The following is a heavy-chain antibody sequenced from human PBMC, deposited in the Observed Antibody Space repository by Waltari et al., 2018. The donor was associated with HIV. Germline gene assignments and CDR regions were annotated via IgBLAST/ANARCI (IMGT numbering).Heavy chain of an antibody. CDR2: ITVSGGST. CDR1: GFTFGGYA. CDR3: ARQSLGSFGY. V-gene: IGHV3-23*01. J-gene: IGHJ4*02. Sequence: EVQLLESGGGLVQPGGSLRLSCATSGFTFGGYAMGWVRQAPRKGLEWVSAITVSGGSTYYADSVKGRFTISRDNSKNTLYLQMDSLRAEDTAVYYCARQSLGSFGYWGQGTLVTVSS. D-gene: IGHD7-27*01.